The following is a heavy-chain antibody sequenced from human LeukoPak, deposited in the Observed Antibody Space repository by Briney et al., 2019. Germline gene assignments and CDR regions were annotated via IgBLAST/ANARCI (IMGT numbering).Heavy chain of an antibody. CDR2: IDQDGSDK. Sequence: GGSLRLSCVASGFTFLNDWMSWVRQAPGKGLEWVANIDQDGSDKNYVVSVGGRFTISRDNAKNSVYLQMNSLRDEDTAVYYCAKGFGLDHWGQGTLVTVSS. CDR1: GFTFLNDW. D-gene: IGHD3-16*01. CDR3: AKGFGLDH. V-gene: IGHV3-7*03. J-gene: IGHJ1*01.